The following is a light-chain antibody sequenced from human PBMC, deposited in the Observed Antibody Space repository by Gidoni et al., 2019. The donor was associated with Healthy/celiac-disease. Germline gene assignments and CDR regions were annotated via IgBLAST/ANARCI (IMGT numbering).Light chain of an antibody. J-gene: IGLJ2*01. CDR2: GKN. CDR1: SLRSYY. Sequence: SSDLTQAPAVSVALGQTARITCQGDSLRSYYASWYQQKPGQAPVLVIYGKNNRPSGIPDRFSGSSSGNTASLTITGAQAEDEADYYCNSRDSSGNHLRVFGGGTKLTVL. V-gene: IGLV3-19*01. CDR3: NSRDSSGNHLRV.